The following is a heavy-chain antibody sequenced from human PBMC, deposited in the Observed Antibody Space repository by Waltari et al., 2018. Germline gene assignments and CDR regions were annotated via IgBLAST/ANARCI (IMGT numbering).Heavy chain of an antibody. V-gene: IGHV3-15*01. Sequence: EVQLVESGGGLVKPGGSLRLSCAASGFTFINAWMSWVRQAPGKGLEWVARIKRKADGGKTDYSATVKGRFTISRDDSKNTLYLQMSSLKTEDTAVYFCATAMGNYWGQGTLVTVSS. J-gene: IGHJ4*02. CDR2: IKRKADGGKT. D-gene: IGHD3-10*01. CDR3: ATAMGNY. CDR1: GFTFINAW.